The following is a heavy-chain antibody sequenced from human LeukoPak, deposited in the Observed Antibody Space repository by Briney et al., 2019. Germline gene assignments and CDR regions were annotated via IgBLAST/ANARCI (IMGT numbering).Heavy chain of an antibody. CDR2: ISYDGSNK. V-gene: IGHV3-30-3*01. D-gene: IGHD5-24*01. Sequence: GGSLRLSCAASGFTFSSYAMHWVRQAPGKGLEWVAVISYDGSNKYYADSVKGRFTISRDNSKNTLYLQTNSLRAEDTAVYYCARPDGDVWGQGTTVTVSS. CDR1: GFTFSSYA. CDR3: ARPDGDV. J-gene: IGHJ6*02.